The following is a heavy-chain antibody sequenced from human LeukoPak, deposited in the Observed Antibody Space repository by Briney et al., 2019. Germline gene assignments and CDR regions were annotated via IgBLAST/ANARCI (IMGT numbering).Heavy chain of an antibody. J-gene: IGHJ4*02. CDR2: ISNDGSLK. D-gene: IGHD4-17*01. V-gene: IGHV3-30*18. CDR1: GFTFNTFA. CDR3: AKVRSRGAYGDYLNFCDY. Sequence: PGGSLRLSCAASGFTFNTFAMRWVRQAPGKGLEWVAVISNDGSLKYYSDAVKGRFTISRDNSKNTLYLQMNSLRPEDTAVYYCAKVRSRGAYGDYLNFCDYWGQGTLVTVSS.